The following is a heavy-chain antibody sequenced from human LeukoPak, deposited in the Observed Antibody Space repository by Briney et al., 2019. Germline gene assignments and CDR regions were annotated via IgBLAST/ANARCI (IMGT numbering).Heavy chain of an antibody. V-gene: IGHV4-39*07. CDR1: GGSISSSSYY. Sequence: PSETLSLTCTVSGGSISSSSYYWGWIRQPPGRGLEWIGSIYFSGSTYYNPSLKGRVTISVETSRNQFSLKLSSVTAADTAVYYCSREGSGSYVIDYWGRGTLVTVSS. J-gene: IGHJ4*02. CDR3: SREGSGSYVIDY. CDR2: IYFSGST. D-gene: IGHD3-10*01.